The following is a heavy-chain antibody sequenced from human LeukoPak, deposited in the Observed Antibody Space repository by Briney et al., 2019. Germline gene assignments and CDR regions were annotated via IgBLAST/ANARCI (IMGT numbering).Heavy chain of an antibody. CDR3: ASDCGGDCYQPGAPFDI. D-gene: IGHD2-21*01. CDR1: GYTFTGYY. V-gene: IGHV1-2*02. J-gene: IGHJ3*02. Sequence: ASVKVSCKASGYTFTGYYMHWVRQAPGQGLEWMGCINPNSGGTNYAQKFQGRVTMTRDTSISTAYMELSRLRSDDTAVYYCASDCGGDCYQPGAPFDIWGQGTMVTVSS. CDR2: INPNSGGT.